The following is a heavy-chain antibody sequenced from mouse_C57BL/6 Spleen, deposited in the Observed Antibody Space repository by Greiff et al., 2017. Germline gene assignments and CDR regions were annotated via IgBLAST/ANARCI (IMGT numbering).Heavy chain of an antibody. V-gene: IGHV2-2*01. CDR2: IWPGGST. J-gene: IGHJ4*01. Sequence: VQGVESGPGLVRPSPCLSISCTASGFSLTSYGVHWVRQSPGQGLEWLGVIWPGGSTDYNAAFISSLSISKDKSKSKVFFKMNSLTADDTAVYYCARAGYRYAMDYWGQGTSVTVSS. CDR1: GFSLTSYG. CDR3: ARAGYRYAMDY. D-gene: IGHD2-2*01.